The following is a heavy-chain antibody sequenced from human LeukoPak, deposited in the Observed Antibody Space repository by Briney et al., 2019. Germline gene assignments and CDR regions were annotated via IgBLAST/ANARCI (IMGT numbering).Heavy chain of an antibody. CDR3: ARSASTIFGVVNY. CDR2: IDYIGST. Sequence: PSETLSLTCTVSGGSISSSSYYWDWIRQPPGKGLEWIGSIDYIGSTYYNPSRKSRVTISIDTSKNQFSLKVRSVTAADTAVYYCARSASTIFGVVNYWRQGTLVTVSS. J-gene: IGHJ4*02. CDR1: GGSISSSSYY. D-gene: IGHD3-3*01. V-gene: IGHV4-39*01.